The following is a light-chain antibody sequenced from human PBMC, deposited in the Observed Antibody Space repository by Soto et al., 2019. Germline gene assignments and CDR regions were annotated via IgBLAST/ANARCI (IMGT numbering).Light chain of an antibody. Sequence: TQSPSTLSVSGGDRATLSCRGSQSVSSHLAWYQQKPGQAPRVLIYGAYTRDGGIPARFSGGGSGTEFTLTISSLQPEDFATYYCQQYNRGTPGTFGQGTKVDIK. J-gene: IGKJ1*01. CDR3: QQYNRGTPGT. V-gene: IGKV3-15*01. CDR2: GAY. CDR1: QSVSSH.